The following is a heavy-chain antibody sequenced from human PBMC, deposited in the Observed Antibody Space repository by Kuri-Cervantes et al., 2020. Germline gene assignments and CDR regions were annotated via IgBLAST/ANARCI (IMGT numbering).Heavy chain of an antibody. CDR1: GGSFSGYY. D-gene: IGHD3-16*02. CDR2: INHSGST. CDR3: ARGRDYDYIWGSYRPRDAFDI. J-gene: IGHJ3*02. V-gene: IGHV4-34*01. Sequence: SETLSLTCAVHGGSFSGYYWSWIRQPPGKGLEWIGEINHSGSTNYNPSLKSRVTISVDTSKNQFSLKLSSVTAADTAVYYCARGRDYDYIWGSYRPRDAFDIWGQGTMVTVSS.